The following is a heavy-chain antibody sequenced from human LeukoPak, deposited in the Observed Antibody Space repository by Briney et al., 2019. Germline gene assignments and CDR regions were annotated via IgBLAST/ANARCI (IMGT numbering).Heavy chain of an antibody. CDR2: INPNGGRT. D-gene: IGHD3-10*01. J-gene: IGHJ4*02. Sequence: ASVKVSCKASENTFTNYYMHWVRQAPGQGLEWLGLINPNGGRTSYAQNFQGRVSMTRDTSTTTVYLELSSLRSEDTAVYYCALGGGSYSFDYWGQGTLVTVSS. CDR3: ALGGGSYSFDY. V-gene: IGHV1-46*01. CDR1: ENTFTNYY.